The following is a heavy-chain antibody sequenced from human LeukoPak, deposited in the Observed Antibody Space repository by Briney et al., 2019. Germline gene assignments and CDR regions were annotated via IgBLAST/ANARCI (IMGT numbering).Heavy chain of an antibody. J-gene: IGHJ4*02. CDR2: IKVDGSDK. D-gene: IGHD6-13*01. CDR1: GFTFSSYW. V-gene: IGHV3-7*01. CDR3: ARDRGYSSSWYYFDY. Sequence: PGGSLRLSCAASGFTFSSYWMSWVRQAPGKGLEWVANIKVDGSDKFYVESVKGRFTISRDNAKNSLYLQMNSLRAEDTAVYYCARDRGYSSSWYYFDYWGQGTLVTVSS.